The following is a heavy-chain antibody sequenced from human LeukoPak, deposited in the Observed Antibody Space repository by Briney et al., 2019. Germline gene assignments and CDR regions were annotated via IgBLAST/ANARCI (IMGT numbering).Heavy chain of an antibody. Sequence: SVKVSXKASGGTFRSYAISWMRQAPGQGLEWMGGIIPIFGTANYAQKFQGRVTITADESTSTAYMELSSLRSEDTAVYYCAREARLRAMNYYYYMDVWGKGTTVTVSS. CDR1: GGTFRSYA. J-gene: IGHJ6*03. CDR3: AREARLRAMNYYYYMDV. V-gene: IGHV1-69*13. CDR2: IIPIFGTA. D-gene: IGHD4-17*01.